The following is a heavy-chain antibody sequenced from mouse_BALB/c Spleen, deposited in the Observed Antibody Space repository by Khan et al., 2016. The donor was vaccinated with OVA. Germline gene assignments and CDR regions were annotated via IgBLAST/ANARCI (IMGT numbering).Heavy chain of an antibody. Sequence: QVQLQQPGAELVRPGASVKLSCKASGYTFTSYWMNWVKQRPGQGLEWIGMIDPSDSETHYNQMFKDKATLTVDKSSSTAYMQLSSLTSEDSAVYDCTRREKYGYDPSWFAYWDQGTLVTVSA. V-gene: IGHV1-61*01. D-gene: IGHD2-2*01. J-gene: IGHJ3*01. CDR3: TRREKYGYDPSWFAY. CDR1: GYTFTSYW. CDR2: IDPSDSET.